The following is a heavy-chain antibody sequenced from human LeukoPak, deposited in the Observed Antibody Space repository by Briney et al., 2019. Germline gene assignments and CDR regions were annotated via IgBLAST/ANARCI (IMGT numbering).Heavy chain of an antibody. CDR2: FYMSGST. D-gene: IGHD2-2*01. V-gene: IGHV4-4*07. CDR3: AAYCSSTSCYAGLWFDY. CDR1: GGSISSYY. J-gene: IGHJ4*02. Sequence: SETLSLTCTVSGGSISSYYWSWIRQPAGKGLEWIGRFYMSGSTNYNPSLKSRVTMSVDTSKNQFSLRLNSVTAADTAVYYCAAYCSSTSCYAGLWFDYWGQGTLVTVSS.